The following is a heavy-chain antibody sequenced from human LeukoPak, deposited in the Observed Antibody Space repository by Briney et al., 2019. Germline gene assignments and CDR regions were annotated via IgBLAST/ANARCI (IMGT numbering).Heavy chain of an antibody. J-gene: IGHJ4*02. D-gene: IGHD3/OR15-3a*01. V-gene: IGHV3-21*04. CDR3: ARHGGSWTFDS. CDR2: ISSSSSYI. Sequence: GGSLRLSCTASGFIFGSYSMNWVRQAPGKGLEWVSSISSSSSYIFYADSVKGRFTISRDNAKNSLYLQMNSLRAEDTAVYYCARHGGSWTFDSWGQGTLVTVSS. CDR1: GFIFGSYS.